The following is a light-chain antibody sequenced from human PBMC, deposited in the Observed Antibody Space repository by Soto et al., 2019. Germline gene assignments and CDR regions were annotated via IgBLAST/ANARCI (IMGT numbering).Light chain of an antibody. CDR2: DAR. Sequence: QSALTQPPSVSGIPGQTVTISCTGTITHVVAYNRVSCHPQPPGTARIRVIYDARDRPAGVPDRFSGSKSGNTASLTISGLHAAGEADYDCSLYTSENTYVFGAGTKGTVL. CDR1: ITHVVAYNR. V-gene: IGLV2-18*01. J-gene: IGLJ1*01. CDR3: SLYTSENTYV.